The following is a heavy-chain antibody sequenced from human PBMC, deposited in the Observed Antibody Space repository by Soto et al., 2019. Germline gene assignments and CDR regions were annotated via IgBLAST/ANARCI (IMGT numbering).Heavy chain of an antibody. CDR2: INPSGGST. D-gene: IGHD3-10*01. Sequence: ASVKVSCKASGYTFTSYYMHWVRQAPGQGLEWMGIINPSGGSTSYAQKFQGRVTMTRDTSTSTVYMELSSLRSEDTAVYYCAREGYYYGSGSYYYYYGMDVWGQGTTVTVYS. CDR3: AREGYYYGSGSYYYYYGMDV. V-gene: IGHV1-46*01. J-gene: IGHJ6*02. CDR1: GYTFTSYY.